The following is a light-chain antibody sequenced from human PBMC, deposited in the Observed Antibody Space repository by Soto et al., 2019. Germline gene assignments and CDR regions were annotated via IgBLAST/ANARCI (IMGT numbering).Light chain of an antibody. CDR3: QQRSNWPLLT. CDR1: QSVSSY. CDR2: DAS. Sequence: EIVLTQSPATLSLSPGERATLSCRASQSVSSYFAWYQQKPGQAPRLLIYDASNRATGIPARFSGSGSGTDFTLTISSLEPEDFAVYYCQQRSNWPLLTFGGGTKVVIK. J-gene: IGKJ4*01. V-gene: IGKV3-11*01.